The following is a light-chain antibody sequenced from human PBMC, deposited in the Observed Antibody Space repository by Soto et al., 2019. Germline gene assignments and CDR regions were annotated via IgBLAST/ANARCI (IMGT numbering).Light chain of an antibody. CDR1: QTTSDSY. J-gene: IGKJ2*01. CDR3: QQYGNSPPYT. V-gene: IGKV3-20*01. Sequence: EIVLTQSPGTLSLSPGERATLSCRASQTTSDSYLGWYQQKPGQAPRLLIYDTSNRATGIPDRFSGSGSGTDFTLTISRLEPEDCAVYYCQQYGNSPPYTFGQGTTLEI. CDR2: DTS.